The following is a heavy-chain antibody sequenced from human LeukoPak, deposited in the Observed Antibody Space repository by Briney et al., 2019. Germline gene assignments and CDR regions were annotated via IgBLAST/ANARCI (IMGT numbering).Heavy chain of an antibody. CDR3: ARSWRWFGAHDY. CDR1: GGSFSGYY. D-gene: IGHD3-10*01. CDR2: INHGGST. Sequence: PSETLSLTCAVYGGSFSGYYWSWIRQPPGKGLEWIGEINHGGSTNYNPSLKSRVTISVDTSKNQFSLKLSSVTAADTAVYYCARSWRWFGAHDYWGQGTLVTVSS. J-gene: IGHJ4*02. V-gene: IGHV4-34*01.